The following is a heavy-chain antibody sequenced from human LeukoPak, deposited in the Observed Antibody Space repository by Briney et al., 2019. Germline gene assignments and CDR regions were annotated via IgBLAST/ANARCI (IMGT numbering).Heavy chain of an antibody. D-gene: IGHD1-14*01. J-gene: IGHJ4*02. CDR2: INAGNSNA. CDR3: ARAPWSSEFDY. Sequence: ASVKVSCKASGYTFTDYAMHWVRQAPGQRLEWLGWINAGNSNAKYSQEFQGRLTITRDTSASTAYMELSRLRSDDTAVYYCARAPWSSEFDYWGQGTLVTVSS. CDR1: GYTFTDYA. V-gene: IGHV1-3*01.